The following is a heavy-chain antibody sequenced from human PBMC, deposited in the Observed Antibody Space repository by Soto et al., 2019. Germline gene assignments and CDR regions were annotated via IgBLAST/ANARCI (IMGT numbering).Heavy chain of an antibody. CDR3: ARWSIGGDAFDS. CDR2: IYPGGSDT. CDR1: GYSFTSYW. V-gene: IGHV5-51*01. D-gene: IGHD3-16*01. Sequence: GESLKISCKGSGYSFTSYWIGWVLQMPGKGLAWMRIIYPGGSDTIYSPSFQGQVTISADKSISTAYLQWSSLKASDNAMYYGARWSIGGDAFDSWGKGTMVTVS. J-gene: IGHJ3*02.